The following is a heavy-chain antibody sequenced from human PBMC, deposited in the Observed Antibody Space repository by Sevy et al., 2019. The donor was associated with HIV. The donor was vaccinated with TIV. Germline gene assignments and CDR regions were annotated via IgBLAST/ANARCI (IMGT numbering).Heavy chain of an antibody. V-gene: IGHV3-30-3*01. CDR2: ISFDGTDK. Sequence: GGSLRLSCAASGFTFSSYPMHWVRQTPGKGLEWVSFISFDGTDKYYADSVKGRFTITRDNSKNTLFLQMNSLRAEDTAFYYCVRETTMLPRGAFDFWGQGTMVTVSS. D-gene: IGHD3-10*01. J-gene: IGHJ3*01. CDR3: VRETTMLPRGAFDF. CDR1: GFTFSSYP.